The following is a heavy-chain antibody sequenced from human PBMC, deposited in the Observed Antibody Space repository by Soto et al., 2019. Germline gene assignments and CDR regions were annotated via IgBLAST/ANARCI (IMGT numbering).Heavy chain of an antibody. D-gene: IGHD5-12*01. Sequence: GASVKVSCKASGYTFNAYYIHWVRQAPGQGLEWVGRINPNSGDTTYTQKFEGRVTMTRDTSISTAYLELSGLRSDDTAVYYCATDSRLLYSFDFWGQGTLVTVSS. CDR2: INPNSGDT. CDR3: ATDSRLLYSFDF. V-gene: IGHV1-2*02. J-gene: IGHJ4*02. CDR1: GYTFNAYY.